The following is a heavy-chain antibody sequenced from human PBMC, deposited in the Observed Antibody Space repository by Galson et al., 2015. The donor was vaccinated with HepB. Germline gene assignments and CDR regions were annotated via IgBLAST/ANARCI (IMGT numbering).Heavy chain of an antibody. CDR1: GFTFSSYG. CDR3: AREGDYYDSSGYYPTFDY. D-gene: IGHD3-22*01. CDR2: IWYDGSNK. J-gene: IGHJ4*02. Sequence: SLRLSCAASGFTFSSYGMHWVRQAPGKGPEWVAVIWYDGSNKYYADSVKGRFTISRDNSKNTLYLQMNSLRAEDTAVYYCAREGDYYDSSGYYPTFDYWGQGTLVTVSS. V-gene: IGHV3-33*01.